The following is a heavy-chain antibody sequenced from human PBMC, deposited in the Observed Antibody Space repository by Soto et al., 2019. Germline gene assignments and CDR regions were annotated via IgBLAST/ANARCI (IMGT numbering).Heavy chain of an antibody. CDR3: ARLGATVTTLDY. CDR2: IYYSGST. D-gene: IGHD4-17*01. Sequence: XETLSLTCPVAGGSMSSSSYYWGWIRQPPGKGLEWIGSIYYSGSTYYNPSLKSRVTISVDTSKNQFSLKLSSVTAADTAVYYCARLGATVTTLDYWGQGTLVTVSS. V-gene: IGHV4-39*01. CDR1: GGSMSSSSYY. J-gene: IGHJ4*02.